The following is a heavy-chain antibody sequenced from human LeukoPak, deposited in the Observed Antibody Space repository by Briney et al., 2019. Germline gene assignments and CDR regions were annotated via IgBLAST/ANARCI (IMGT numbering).Heavy chain of an antibody. CDR2: ISSRSSYI. Sequence: PGGSLRPSCAASGFTFSSYSMNWVRQAPGKGLEWVSSISSRSSYIDYADSVKGRFTISRDNAKNSLYLQMNSLRAEDTAVYYCARGRIAVAPWGQGTLVTVSS. J-gene: IGHJ5*02. D-gene: IGHD6-19*01. CDR1: GFTFSSYS. CDR3: ARGRIAVAP. V-gene: IGHV3-21*01.